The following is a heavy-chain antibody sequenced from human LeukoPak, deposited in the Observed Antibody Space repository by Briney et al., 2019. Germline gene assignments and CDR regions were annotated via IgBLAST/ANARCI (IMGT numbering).Heavy chain of an antibody. V-gene: IGHV4-61*01. CDR3: ARWFGS. Sequence: SETLSLTCTVSGDSVSSVSYYWTWIRQPPGKGLEWIGNIYDSGSTNYSPSLRSRVTISIDTSKNQFSLKVTSVTAADTAVYYCARWFGSWGQGTLVTVSS. CDR1: GDSVSSVSYY. CDR2: IYDSGST. J-gene: IGHJ5*01.